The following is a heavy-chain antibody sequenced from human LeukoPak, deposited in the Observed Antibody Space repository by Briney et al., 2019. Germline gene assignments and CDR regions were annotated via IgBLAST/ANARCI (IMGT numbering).Heavy chain of an antibody. CDR3: ARDRGSTTARGVPSWFDP. V-gene: IGHV4-61*02. Sequence: PSETLSLTCTVSGDSVSNDVYYWPWIRQPAGKGLEWIGRVVPSGVTRYNPSFEGRLTISVDTAKNQFSLKLTSMTAADTAVYYCARDRGSTTARGVPSWFDPWGQGTLVTVSS. D-gene: IGHD3-10*01. CDR1: GDSVSNDVYY. J-gene: IGHJ5*02. CDR2: VVPSGVT.